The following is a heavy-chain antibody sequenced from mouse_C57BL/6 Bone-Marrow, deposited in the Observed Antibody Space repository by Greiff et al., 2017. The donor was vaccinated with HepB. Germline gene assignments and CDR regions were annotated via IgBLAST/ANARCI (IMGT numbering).Heavy chain of an antibody. CDR2: INPSNGGT. J-gene: IGHJ3*01. CDR1: GYTFTSYW. CDR3: ARSLRFAY. D-gene: IGHD6-2*01. Sequence: QVQLQQPGPELVKPGASVKLSCKASGYTFTSYWMHWVKQRPGQGLEWIGKINPSNGGTNYNDKFKSKATLTVDKSSRTAYMQLSSLTSEDSAVDYCARSLRFAYWGQGTLVTVSA. V-gene: IGHV1-53*01.